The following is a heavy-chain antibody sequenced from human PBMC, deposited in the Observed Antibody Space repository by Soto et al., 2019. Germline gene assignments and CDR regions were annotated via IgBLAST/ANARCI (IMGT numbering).Heavy chain of an antibody. V-gene: IGHV3-74*01. CDR1: GFTFSSYW. D-gene: IGHD6-13*01. Sequence: GGSLRLSCAASGFTFSSYWMHWVRQAPGKGLVWVSRINSDGSSTSYADSVKGRFTISRDNAKNTLYLQMNSLRAEDTAVYYCARDPKYSSSSQPHYFDYWGQGTLVTVSS. CDR3: ARDPKYSSSSQPHYFDY. J-gene: IGHJ4*02. CDR2: INSDGSST.